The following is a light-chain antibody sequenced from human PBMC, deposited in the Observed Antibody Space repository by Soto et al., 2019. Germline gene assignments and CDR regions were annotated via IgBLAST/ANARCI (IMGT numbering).Light chain of an antibody. CDR1: QDINNW. V-gene: IGKV1-12*01. CDR2: AAS. CDR3: QLANSFQLT. J-gene: IGKJ4*01. Sequence: DIQMTQSPSSVSASVGDRVTITCRASQDINNWLAWYQQKPGKAPKLLIYAASTLQSGVPSRFSGSGSGTDFTLTISSLHPESFATYSCQLANSFQLTFGGGTRVEIK.